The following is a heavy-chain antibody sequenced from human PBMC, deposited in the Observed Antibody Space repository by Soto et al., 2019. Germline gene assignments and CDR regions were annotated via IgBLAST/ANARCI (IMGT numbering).Heavy chain of an antibody. V-gene: IGHV1-69*13. CDR2: IIPIFGTA. CDR1: GGTFSRYA. Sequence: SVKASFKASGGTFSRYAISWVRQAPGQGLEWMGGIIPIFGTANYAQKFQGRVTITADESTSTAYMELSSLRSEDTAVYYCARQNYYYYYGMDVWGQGTTVTVSS. J-gene: IGHJ6*02. CDR3: ARQNYYYYYGMDV.